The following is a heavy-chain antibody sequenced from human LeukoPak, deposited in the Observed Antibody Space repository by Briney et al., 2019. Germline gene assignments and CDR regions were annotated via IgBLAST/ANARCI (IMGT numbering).Heavy chain of an antibody. CDR1: GVSISSYY. D-gene: IGHD3-3*02. J-gene: IGHJ3*02. CDR3: ARERIRPSLGSDAFDI. CDR2: MYSSGST. Sequence: PSETLSLTCTVSGVSISSYYWSWIRQPPGKGLEWIGYMYSSGSTNYTPSLKSRVTISGDTSKIQFSLKLTSVTAADTAVYYCARERIRPSLGSDAFDIWGQGTMVTVSS. V-gene: IGHV4-59*12.